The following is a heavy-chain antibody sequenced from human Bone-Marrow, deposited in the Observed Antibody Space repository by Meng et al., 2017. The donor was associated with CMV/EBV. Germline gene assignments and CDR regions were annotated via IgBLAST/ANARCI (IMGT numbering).Heavy chain of an antibody. V-gene: IGHV1-8*03. Sequence: ASVKVSCKASGYTFTSYDINWVRQATGQGLEWMGWMNPNSGNTGYAQKFQGRVTITRNTSISTAYMELSSLRSEDTAVYYCARGDIVVVPAALRSYYYGMDVWGQGTMVTVSS. CDR3: ARGDIVVVPAALRSYYYGMDV. D-gene: IGHD2-2*01. J-gene: IGHJ6*02. CDR1: GYTFTSYD. CDR2: MNPNSGNT.